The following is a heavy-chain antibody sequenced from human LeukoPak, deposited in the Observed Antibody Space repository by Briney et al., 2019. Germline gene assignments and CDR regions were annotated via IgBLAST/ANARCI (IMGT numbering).Heavy chain of an antibody. J-gene: IGHJ3*02. CDR3: ARDLHYAFDI. Sequence: GGSLRLSCAASGFTFGSYSMNWVRQAPGKGLEWVSYVGAIGSSTISYADSVMGRFTISRDNAKNSVFLQMNSLRAEDTAVYYFARDLHYAFDIWGQGTMVTVSS. CDR2: VGAIGSSTI. CDR1: GFTFGSYS. V-gene: IGHV3-48*01.